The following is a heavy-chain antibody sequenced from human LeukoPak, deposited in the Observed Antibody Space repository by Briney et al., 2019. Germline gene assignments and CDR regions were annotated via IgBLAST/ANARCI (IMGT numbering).Heavy chain of an antibody. CDR3: ARGGSAAKYYFDS. V-gene: IGHV4-59*11. Sequence: SETLSLTCSVSNDSISPLYWGWIRQPPGKGLEFIGYIFYSGTTNFNPSLKSRVTLSVDTSKNQFSLRLNSVTAADTAVYYCARGGSAAKYYFDSWGQGTLVTVSS. J-gene: IGHJ4*02. CDR2: IFYSGTT. CDR1: NDSISPLY. D-gene: IGHD6-13*01.